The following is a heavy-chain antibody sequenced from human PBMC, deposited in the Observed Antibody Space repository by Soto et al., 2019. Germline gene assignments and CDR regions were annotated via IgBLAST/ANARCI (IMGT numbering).Heavy chain of an antibody. CDR1: GATVSRGDYF. Sequence: SETLSLTCTVSGATVSRGDYFWTWIRQPPGKGLEWIGYIYSSGTTNYNPALKSRVTISLDTSRSYFSLKLTSVTAADAAIYYCARGHYYYGMDVWGQGITVTAP. J-gene: IGHJ6*02. CDR2: IYSSGTT. CDR3: ARGHYYYGMDV. V-gene: IGHV4-61*03.